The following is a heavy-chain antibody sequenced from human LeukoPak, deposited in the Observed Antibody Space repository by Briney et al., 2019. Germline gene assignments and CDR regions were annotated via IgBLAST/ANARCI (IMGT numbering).Heavy chain of an antibody. CDR1: GGSISSSSYY. Sequence: SETLSLTCTVSGGSISSSSYYWGWIRQPPGKGLEWIGSIYYSGSTYYNPSLKSRVTISVDTSKNQFSLKLSSVTAADTAVYYCARDSSSDYYDSRIIDYWGQGTLVTVSS. D-gene: IGHD3-22*01. J-gene: IGHJ4*02. CDR2: IYYSGST. CDR3: ARDSSSDYYDSRIIDY. V-gene: IGHV4-39*07.